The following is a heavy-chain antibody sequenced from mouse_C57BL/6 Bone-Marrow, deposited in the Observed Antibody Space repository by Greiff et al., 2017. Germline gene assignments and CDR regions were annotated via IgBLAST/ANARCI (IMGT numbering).Heavy chain of an antibody. CDR1: GYTFTSYD. Sequence: VQLQQSGPELVKPGASVKLSCKASGYTFTSYDINWVKQRPGQGLEWIGWISPRDGSTKYNEKFKGKATLTVDTSSSTAYMGLHSLTSEDSAVYFCARDYGSSYWYFDVWGTGTTVTVSS. V-gene: IGHV1-85*01. CDR3: ARDYGSSYWYFDV. J-gene: IGHJ1*03. CDR2: ISPRDGST. D-gene: IGHD1-1*01.